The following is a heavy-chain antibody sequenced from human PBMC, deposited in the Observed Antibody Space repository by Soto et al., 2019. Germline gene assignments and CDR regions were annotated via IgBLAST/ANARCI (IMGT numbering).Heavy chain of an antibody. CDR3: ARDQERWQSSDY. J-gene: IGHJ4*02. Sequence: GGSLRLSCAASGFTFSSYSMNWVRQAPGKGLEWVSSISSSSSYIYYADSVKGRFTISRDNAKNSLYLQMNSLRAEDTAVYYCARDQERWQSSDYWGQGTLVTVSS. V-gene: IGHV3-21*01. CDR2: ISSSSSYI. CDR1: GFTFSSYS.